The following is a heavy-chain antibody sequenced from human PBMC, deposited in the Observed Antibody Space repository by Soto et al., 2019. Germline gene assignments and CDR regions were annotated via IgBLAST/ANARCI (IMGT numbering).Heavy chain of an antibody. CDR2: IYSGGST. J-gene: IGHJ4*02. D-gene: IGHD3-3*01. CDR3: ARGGYTPHDFWSGYYRY. V-gene: IGHV3-53*01. Sequence: EVQLVESGGGLIQPGGSLRLSCAASGFTVSSNYMSWVRQAPGKGLEWVSVIYSGGSTYYADSVKGRFTISRDNSKNTLYLQMNSLRAEDTAVYYCARGGYTPHDFWSGYYRYWGQGTLVTVSS. CDR1: GFTVSSNY.